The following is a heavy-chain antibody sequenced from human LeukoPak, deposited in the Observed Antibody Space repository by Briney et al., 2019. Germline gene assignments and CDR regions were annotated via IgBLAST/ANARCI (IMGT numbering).Heavy chain of an antibody. CDR2: IWYDGNNK. V-gene: IGHV3-33*06. D-gene: IGHD6-19*01. CDR1: GFTFSNYG. Sequence: GGSLRLSCAASGFTFSNYGMNWVRQAPGKGLEWLAVIWYDGNNKKYADSVKGRFTISRDNSKNTLYLQMNSLRAEDSAVYYCAKTGGQWLANFDSWGQGTLVTVSS. J-gene: IGHJ4*02. CDR3: AKTGGQWLANFDS.